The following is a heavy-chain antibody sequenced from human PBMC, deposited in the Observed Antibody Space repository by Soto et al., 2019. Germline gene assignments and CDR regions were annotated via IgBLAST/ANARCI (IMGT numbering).Heavy chain of an antibody. V-gene: IGHV3-33*05. CDR1: AFTFSSYG. D-gene: IGHD2-15*01. Sequence: GGSLRLSCAASAFTFSSYGMNWVRQAPGKGLEWVAVISYDGSNKYYADSVKGRFTISRDNSKNTLFLQMNSLRAEDTAVYYCARESHCSGGSCYSSGGYYYYGMDVWGQGTTVTVSS. CDR2: ISYDGSNK. J-gene: IGHJ6*02. CDR3: ARESHCSGGSCYSSGGYYYYGMDV.